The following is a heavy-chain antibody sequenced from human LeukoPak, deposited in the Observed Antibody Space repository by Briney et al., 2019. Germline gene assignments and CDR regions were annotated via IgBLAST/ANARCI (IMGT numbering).Heavy chain of an antibody. CDR3: ASFVAEPKKYSSGWYVDY. CDR1: GGTFSSYA. V-gene: IGHV1-69*13. CDR2: IIPIFGTA. D-gene: IGHD6-19*01. J-gene: IGHJ4*02. Sequence: ASVKVSCKASGGTFSSYAISWVRQAPGQGLEWVGGIIPIFGTANYAQKFQGRVTITADESTSTAYMELSSLRSEDTAVYYCASFVAEPKKYSSGWYVDYWGQGTLVTVSS.